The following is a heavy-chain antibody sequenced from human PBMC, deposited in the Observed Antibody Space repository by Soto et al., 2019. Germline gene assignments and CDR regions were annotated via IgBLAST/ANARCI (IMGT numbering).Heavy chain of an antibody. CDR1: GGSISSSSYY. Sequence: SETLSLTCTVSGGSISSSSYYWGWIRQPPGKGLERIGSIYYSGSTYYNPSLKNRVTISVDTSKNQFSLNLSSVTAADTAVYYCARLNCGGDCYYASGVPRFYYYGMDVWGQGTTVT. D-gene: IGHD2-21*02. CDR3: ARLNCGGDCYYASGVPRFYYYGMDV. CDR2: IYYSGST. J-gene: IGHJ6*02. V-gene: IGHV4-39*01.